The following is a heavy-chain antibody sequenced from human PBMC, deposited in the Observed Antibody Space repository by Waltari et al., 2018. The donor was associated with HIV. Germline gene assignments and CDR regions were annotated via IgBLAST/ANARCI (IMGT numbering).Heavy chain of an antibody. Sequence: QLPLVHSGGEVKKPGASVKDSCQAPGYNFTKYYIHWVRQAPGQGLEWMAINNTSGGSTSHSHKFQGRVTMTRDTSTMTVYMELSSLRSEDTAVYYCVRDKAVGIITSVFNLWGQGTMVIVSS. CDR3: VRDKAVGIITSVFNL. J-gene: IGHJ3*01. CDR2: NNTSGGST. CDR1: GYNFTKYY. V-gene: IGHV1-46*01. D-gene: IGHD3-3*01.